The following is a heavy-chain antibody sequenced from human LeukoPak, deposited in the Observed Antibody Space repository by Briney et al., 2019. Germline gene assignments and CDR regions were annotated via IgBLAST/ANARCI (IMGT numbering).Heavy chain of an antibody. D-gene: IGHD2-2*01. CDR1: GYSFMSYW. Sequence: GESLKISCKGSGYSFMSYWIGWVRQMPGKGLEWMGIFYPGESDTRYSPSFQGQVTISADKSISTAYLQWSSLKASDTAMYYCARGGGDIVVVPAAPWRINWFDPWGQGTLVTVSS. CDR2: FYPGESDT. CDR3: ARGGGDIVVVPAAPWRINWFDP. J-gene: IGHJ5*02. V-gene: IGHV5-51*01.